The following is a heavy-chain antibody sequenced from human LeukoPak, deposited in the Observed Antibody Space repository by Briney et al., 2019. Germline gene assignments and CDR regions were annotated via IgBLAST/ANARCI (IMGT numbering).Heavy chain of an antibody. CDR3: ARLLAVAGPPGVPYYFDY. J-gene: IGHJ4*02. D-gene: IGHD6-19*01. V-gene: IGHV5-51*01. CDR2: IYPGDSDT. Sequence: GESLKISCKGSGYSFTSYWIGWVRQMPGKGLEWMGIIYPGDSDTRYSPSFQGQVTISADKSISTAYLQWSSLKASDTAMYYCARLLAVAGPPGVPYYFDYWGQGTLVTVSS. CDR1: GYSFTSYW.